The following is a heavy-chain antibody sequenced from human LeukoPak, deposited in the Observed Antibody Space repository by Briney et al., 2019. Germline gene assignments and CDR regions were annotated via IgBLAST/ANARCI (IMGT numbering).Heavy chain of an antibody. CDR3: AREGYCSSTSCYSQGYYYYMDV. V-gene: IGHV3-74*01. Sequence: PGGSLRLSCAASGFTFSSYWMHWVRQAPGKGLVWVSRINTDGSSTSYADSVKGRFTISRDNAKKTLYLQMNSLRAEDTAVYYCAREGYCSSTSCYSQGYYYYMDVWGKGTTVTVSS. J-gene: IGHJ6*03. CDR2: INTDGSST. CDR1: GFTFSSYW. D-gene: IGHD2-2*02.